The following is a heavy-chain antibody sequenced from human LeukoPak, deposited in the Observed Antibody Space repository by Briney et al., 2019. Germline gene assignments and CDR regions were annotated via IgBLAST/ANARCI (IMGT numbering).Heavy chain of an antibody. CDR2: ISGSGGST. J-gene: IGHJ6*03. D-gene: IGHD3-10*01. V-gene: IGHV3-23*01. Sequence: GGSLRLSCAASGFTFSSYAMSWVRQAPGKGLEWVSAISGSGGSTYYADTVKGRFTISRDNSKNTLYLQMNSLRADDTAVYYCARSLRVRGVPDYMDVWGKGTTVTISS. CDR3: ARSLRVRGVPDYMDV. CDR1: GFTFSSYA.